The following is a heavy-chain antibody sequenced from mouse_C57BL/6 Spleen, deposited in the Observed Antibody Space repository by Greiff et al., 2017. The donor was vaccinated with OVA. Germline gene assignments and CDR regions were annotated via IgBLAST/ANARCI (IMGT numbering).Heavy chain of an antibody. CDR1: GFTFTDYY. CDR3: ARYEGGNWEPWFAY. CDR2: IRNKANGYTT. V-gene: IGHV7-3*01. D-gene: IGHD4-1*01. J-gene: IGHJ3*01. Sequence: EVKLMESGGGLVQPGGSLSLSCAASGFTFTDYYMSWVRQPPGKALEWLGFIRNKANGYTTEYSASVKGRFTISRDNSQSILYLQMNALRAEDSATYYCARYEGGNWEPWFAYWGQGTLVTVSA.